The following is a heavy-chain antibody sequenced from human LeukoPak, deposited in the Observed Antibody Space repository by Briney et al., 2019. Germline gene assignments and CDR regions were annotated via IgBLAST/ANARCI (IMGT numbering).Heavy chain of an antibody. CDR2: IPYDGTNK. Sequence: GGSLRLSCAASGFSFSSNAMHWVRQAPGKGLEWVAVIPYDGTNKYYADSVKGRFTVSRDNSKNTVYLQMNSLRTEDTAIYFCASGYCGRTTCSPPFDYWGQGTLVTVSS. V-gene: IGHV3-30-3*01. CDR1: GFSFSSNA. CDR3: ASGYCGRTTCSPPFDY. J-gene: IGHJ4*02. D-gene: IGHD2-2*01.